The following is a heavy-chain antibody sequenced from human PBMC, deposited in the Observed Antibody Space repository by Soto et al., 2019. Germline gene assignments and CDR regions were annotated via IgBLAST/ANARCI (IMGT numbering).Heavy chain of an antibody. Sequence: QITLKESGPTLVKPTQTLTLTCTFSGFSLSTSRVGVGWIRQPPGKALEWLALIYWDDDKRYSPSLKSRLTITKDTSINQVVLTMTNTDPVDTATYYCAHTSGGGNSACFDYWGQGTLVTVSS. CDR1: GFSLSTSRVG. J-gene: IGHJ4*02. CDR3: AHTSGGGNSACFDY. V-gene: IGHV2-5*02. D-gene: IGHD2-21*02. CDR2: IYWDDDK.